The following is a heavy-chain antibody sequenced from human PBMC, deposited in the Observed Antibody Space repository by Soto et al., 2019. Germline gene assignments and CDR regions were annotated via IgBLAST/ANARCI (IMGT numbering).Heavy chain of an antibody. D-gene: IGHD4-17*01. CDR3: VSDFGDYKFDS. CDR1: GFTFSAYS. Sequence: VQLVESGGGVVQPGGSLRLSCAASGFTFSAYSMHWVRQAPGKGLEWVAVMWGDGSDQYYGDSVKGRFTISRDNSKNTLYLQMSSLRADDTAFYYCVSDFGDYKFDSWGQGTLVTVSS. J-gene: IGHJ4*02. V-gene: IGHV3-33*01. CDR2: MWGDGSDQ.